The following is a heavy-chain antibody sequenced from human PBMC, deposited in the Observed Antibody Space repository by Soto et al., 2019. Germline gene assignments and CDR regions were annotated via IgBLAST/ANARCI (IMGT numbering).Heavy chain of an antibody. V-gene: IGHV3-9*01. CDR3: AKDRLTTPYYYMDV. D-gene: IGHD4-17*01. Sequence: GGSLRLSCAASGFTFDDYAMHWVRQAPGKGLEWVSGISWNSGSIGYADSVKGRFTISRDNAKNSLYLQMNSLRAEDTALYYCAKDRLTTPYYYMDVWGKGTTVTVSS. CDR1: GFTFDDYA. J-gene: IGHJ6*03. CDR2: ISWNSGSI.